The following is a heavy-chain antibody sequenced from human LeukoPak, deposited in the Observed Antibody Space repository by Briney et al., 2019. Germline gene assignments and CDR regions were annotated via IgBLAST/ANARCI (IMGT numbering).Heavy chain of an antibody. CDR2: ISGYNGDT. CDR3: ARDYRARLGRDRGLGGECDY. J-gene: IGHJ4*02. V-gene: IGHV1-18*01. CDR1: GYTFTTYG. D-gene: IGHD1-26*01. Sequence: ASVKVSCKASGYTFTTYGVSWVRQAPGQGLEWMGWISGYNGDTDYAQSFQGRVILTTDTSTTTAYVELRSLRSDDTAVYYCARDYRARLGRDRGLGGECDYWGQGTLVTVSS.